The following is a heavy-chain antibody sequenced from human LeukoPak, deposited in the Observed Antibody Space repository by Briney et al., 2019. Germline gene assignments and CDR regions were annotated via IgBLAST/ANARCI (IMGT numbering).Heavy chain of an antibody. CDR1: GGSSSGYY. V-gene: IGHV4-34*01. D-gene: IGHD2-2*01. CDR2: INHSGST. J-gene: IGHJ4*02. CDR3: ASRYCSSTSCYGDY. Sequence: SETLSLTCAVYGGSSSGYYWSWIRQPPGKGLEWIGEINHSGSTNYNPSLKSRVTISVDTSKNQFSLKLSSVTAADTAVYYCASRYCSSTSCYGDYWGQGTLVTVSS.